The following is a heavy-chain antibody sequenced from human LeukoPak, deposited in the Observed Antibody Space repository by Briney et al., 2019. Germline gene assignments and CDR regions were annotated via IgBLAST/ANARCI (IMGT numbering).Heavy chain of an antibody. Sequence: GGCLRLSCAASGFTVRSNYMSWVRQAPGKGLEWVSVMYSGDSTYYDDSVKGRFTISRDNSKNTLDLQMNSLRAEDTAVYYCARADGYSSWFVHWGQGTLVTVSS. CDR2: MYSGDST. CDR1: GFTVRSNY. V-gene: IGHV3-53*01. D-gene: IGHD5-18*01. J-gene: IGHJ5*02. CDR3: ARADGYSSWFVH.